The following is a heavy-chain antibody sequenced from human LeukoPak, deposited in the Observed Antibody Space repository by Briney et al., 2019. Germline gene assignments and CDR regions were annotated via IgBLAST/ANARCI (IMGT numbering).Heavy chain of an antibody. Sequence: SETLSLTCAVYGGSFSGYYWTWIRQPPGKGLEWIGEINHSGSTNYNPSLKSRVTISVDTSKNQFSPKLSSVTAADTAVYYCARGGYDILTGPTGNNWFDPWGQGTLATVSS. J-gene: IGHJ5*02. CDR2: INHSGST. D-gene: IGHD3-9*01. CDR1: GGSFSGYY. CDR3: ARGGYDILTGPTGNNWFDP. V-gene: IGHV4-34*01.